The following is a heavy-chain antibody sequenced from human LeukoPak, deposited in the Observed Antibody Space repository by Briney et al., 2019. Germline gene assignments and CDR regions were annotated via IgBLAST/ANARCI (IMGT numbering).Heavy chain of an antibody. CDR3: ARAKRITIFGVVIKDRDNWFDP. J-gene: IGHJ5*02. CDR2: IYTSGST. V-gene: IGHV4-61*02. D-gene: IGHD3-3*01. Sequence: SQTLSLTCTVSGGSISSGSYYWSWIRQPAGKGLEWIVRIYTSGSTNYNPSLKSRVTISVDTSKNQFSLKLSSVTAADTAVYYCARAKRITIFGVVIKDRDNWFDPWGQGTLVTVSS. CDR1: GGSISSGSYY.